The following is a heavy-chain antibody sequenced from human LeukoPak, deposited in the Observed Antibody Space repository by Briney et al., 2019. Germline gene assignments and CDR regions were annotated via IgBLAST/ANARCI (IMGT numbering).Heavy chain of an antibody. CDR1: GYTFTGYY. J-gene: IGHJ4*02. CDR2: INPNSGGT. Sequence: ASVKVSCKASGYTFTGYYMHWVRQAPGQGLERMGWINPNSGGTNYAQKFQGRVTMTRDTSISTAYMELSRLRSDDTAVYYCARSGDYYYGSGSYYTYWGQGTLVTVSS. D-gene: IGHD3-10*01. CDR3: ARSGDYYYGSGSYYTY. V-gene: IGHV1-2*02.